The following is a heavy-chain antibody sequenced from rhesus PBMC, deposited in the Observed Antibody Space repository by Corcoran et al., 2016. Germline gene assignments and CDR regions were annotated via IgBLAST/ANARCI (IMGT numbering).Heavy chain of an antibody. D-gene: IGHD2-21*01. CDR2: IAYIRYFAAVTGAT. CDR1: GYSITNDYL. CDR3: ALRGGGSSNRVDV. J-gene: IGHJ5-1*01. V-gene: IGHV4-99*01. Sequence: QVQLQESGPGLVKPSETLSLTCAVSGYSITNDYLWGWIRQPPGMGLEYIGYIAYIRYFAAVTGATSSPPSLSSHVTISNDTSTTQFSLKLNPVTASDAAGVYCALRGGGSSNRVDVWGPGVLVTVSS.